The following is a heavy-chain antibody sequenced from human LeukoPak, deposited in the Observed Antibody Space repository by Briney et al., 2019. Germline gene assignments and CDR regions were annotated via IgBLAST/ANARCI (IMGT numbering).Heavy chain of an antibody. CDR3: ARDLGFGEPESWFDP. Sequence: GGSLRLSCAASGFTFSSYSRNWVRQAAGKGLEWVSSISSSSSYIYYAYSVKGRFTISRDNAKNSLYLQMNSLRAEDTAVYYCARDLGFGEPESWFDPWGQGTLVTVSS. CDR1: GFTFSSYS. CDR2: ISSSSSYI. J-gene: IGHJ5*02. D-gene: IGHD3-10*01. V-gene: IGHV3-21*01.